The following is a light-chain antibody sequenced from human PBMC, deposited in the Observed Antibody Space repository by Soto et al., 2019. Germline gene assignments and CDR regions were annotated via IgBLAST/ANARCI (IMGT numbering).Light chain of an antibody. CDR1: QGITSW. J-gene: IGKJ1*01. Sequence: DIQMTQSPSFVSASVGDRVTISGRASQGITSWLAWYQQKPGKAPKLLIYAASTLQGGVPSRFSGSGSGTEFTLTISSLQPEDFATYYCQQATSFPRTFGQGTKVDIK. CDR3: QQATSFPRT. CDR2: AAS. V-gene: IGKV1-12*01.